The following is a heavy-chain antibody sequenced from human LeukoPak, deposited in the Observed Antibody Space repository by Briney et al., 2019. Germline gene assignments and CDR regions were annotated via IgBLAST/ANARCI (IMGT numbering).Heavy chain of an antibody. Sequence: SETLSLTCAVYVGSFSGYYWSWIRQPPGKGLEWIGEINHSGSTNYNSSLKSRITISVDTSKNQFSLKLSSVTAADTAVYYCARGYYGSGSHCCHMDVWGKGTTITVS. D-gene: IGHD3-10*01. CDR1: VGSFSGYY. J-gene: IGHJ6*03. V-gene: IGHV4-34*01. CDR3: ARGYYGSGSHCCHMDV. CDR2: INHSGST.